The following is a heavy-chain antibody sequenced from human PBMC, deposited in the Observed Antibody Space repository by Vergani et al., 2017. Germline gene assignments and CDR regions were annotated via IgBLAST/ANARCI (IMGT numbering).Heavy chain of an antibody. D-gene: IGHD2-2*01. CDR2: IYTSGST. V-gene: IGHV4-61*02. J-gene: IGHJ6*02. Sequence: QVQLQESGPGLVKPSQTLSLTCTVSGGSISSGSYYWSWIRQPAGKGLEWIGRIYTSGSTNYNPSLKRRVTISVDTSKNQFSLKLSSVTAADTAVYYFARELLLPAAKAWVWSGYYYGMDVWGQGTTVTVSS. CDR1: GGSISSGSYY. CDR3: ARELLLPAAKAWVWSGYYYGMDV.